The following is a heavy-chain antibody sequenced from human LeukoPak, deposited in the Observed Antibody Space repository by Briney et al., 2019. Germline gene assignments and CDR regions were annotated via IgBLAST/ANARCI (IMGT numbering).Heavy chain of an antibody. J-gene: IGHJ4*02. Sequence: GASVKVSCKASRSFTGYYVHWVRQAPGQGLEWMGGIIPIFDTPNFAQKFQGRVTITADKSTSTAYMELSRLRSEDTAVYYCARAVQVTTGGLFDYWGQGTLVTVSS. CDR2: IIPIFDTP. V-gene: IGHV1-69*06. CDR1: RSFTGYY. CDR3: ARAVQVTTGGLFDY. D-gene: IGHD4-17*01.